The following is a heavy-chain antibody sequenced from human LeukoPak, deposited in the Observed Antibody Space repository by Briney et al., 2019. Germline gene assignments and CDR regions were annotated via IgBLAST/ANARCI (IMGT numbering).Heavy chain of an antibody. CDR1: GFTFRSYA. V-gene: IGHV3-30-3*01. CDR3: AREGSMVRGAVDY. D-gene: IGHD3-10*01. CDR2: ISYDGSNK. Sequence: PGGSLRLSCAASGFTFRSYAMHWVRQAPGKGLEWVAVISYDGSNKYYADSVKGRFTISRDNSKNTLYLQMNSLRAEDTAVYYCAREGSMVRGAVDYWGQGTLVTASS. J-gene: IGHJ4*02.